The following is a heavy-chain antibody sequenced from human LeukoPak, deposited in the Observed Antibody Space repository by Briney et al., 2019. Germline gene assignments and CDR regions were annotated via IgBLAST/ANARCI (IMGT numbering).Heavy chain of an antibody. CDR1: GFTFSSYA. CDR2: ISGSGGST. CDR3: AKDKGAYYDSSGLTSY. Sequence: PGGSLRLSCAASGFTFSSYAMSWVRQAPGKGLEWVSAISGSGGSTYYADSVKGRFTISRDNSKNTLYLQMNSLGAEDTAVYYCAKDKGAYYDSSGLTSYWGQGTLVTVSS. D-gene: IGHD3-22*01. V-gene: IGHV3-23*01. J-gene: IGHJ4*02.